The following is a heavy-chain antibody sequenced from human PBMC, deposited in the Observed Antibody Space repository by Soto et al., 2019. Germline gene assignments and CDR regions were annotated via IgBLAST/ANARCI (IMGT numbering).Heavy chain of an antibody. CDR3: ARDAPYYYDSSGKNLGFDP. CDR2: IYYSGST. J-gene: IGHJ5*02. D-gene: IGHD3-22*01. CDR1: GGSISSGGYY. V-gene: IGHV4-31*03. Sequence: PSETLSLTCTVSGGSISSGGYYWSWIRQHPGKGLEWIGYIYYSGSTYYNPSLKSRVTISVDTSKNQFSLKLSSVTAADTAVYYCARDAPYYYDSSGKNLGFDPWGPGTLVTVSS.